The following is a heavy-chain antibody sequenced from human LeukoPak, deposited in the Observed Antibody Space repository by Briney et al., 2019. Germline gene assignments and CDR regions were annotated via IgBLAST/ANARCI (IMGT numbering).Heavy chain of an antibody. CDR2: IYYSGST. CDR3: ATRITIFGVVDDY. J-gene: IGHJ4*02. D-gene: IGHD3-3*01. V-gene: IGHV4-39*01. Sequence: PSETLSLTCTVSGGSISSSSYYWGWIRQPPGKGLEWIGSIYYSGSTYYNPSLKSRVTISVDTSKNQFSLKLSSVTAADTAVYYCATRITIFGVVDDYWGQGTLVTVSS. CDR1: GGSISSSSYY.